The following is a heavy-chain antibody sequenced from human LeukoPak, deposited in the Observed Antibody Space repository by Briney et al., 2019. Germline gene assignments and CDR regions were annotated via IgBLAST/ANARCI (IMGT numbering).Heavy chain of an antibody. Sequence: GSLRPSCAASGFTFSSYAMSWVRQAPGKGLEWVSAISGSGGSTYYADSVKGRFTISRDNSKNTLYLQMNSLRAKDTAVYYCANRAAVGDAYYFDYWGQGTLVTVSS. V-gene: IGHV3-23*01. J-gene: IGHJ4*02. CDR1: GFTFSSYA. CDR2: ISGSGGST. D-gene: IGHD3-16*01. CDR3: ANRAAVGDAYYFDY.